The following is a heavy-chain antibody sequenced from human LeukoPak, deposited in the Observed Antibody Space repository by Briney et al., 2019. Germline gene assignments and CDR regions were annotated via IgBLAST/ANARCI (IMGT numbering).Heavy chain of an antibody. Sequence: ASVKVSCKASGYTFTCYYMHWVRQAPGQGLEWMGWINPNSGGTNYAQKFQGRVTMTRDTSISTAYMEPSRLRSDDTAVYYCARAVAGTYRFDYWGQGTLVTVSS. CDR1: GYTFTCYY. D-gene: IGHD6-19*01. J-gene: IGHJ4*02. V-gene: IGHV1-2*02. CDR3: ARAVAGTYRFDY. CDR2: INPNSGGT.